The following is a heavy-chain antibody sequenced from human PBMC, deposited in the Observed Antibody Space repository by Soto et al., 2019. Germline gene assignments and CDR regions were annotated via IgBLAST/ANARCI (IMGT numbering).Heavy chain of an antibody. J-gene: IGHJ5*02. D-gene: IGHD3-22*01. CDR1: CGSISSGSYY. Sequence: SGTLSLTCTVSCGSISSGSYYWGWVRPPPGKGLEWIGEINHSGSTNYNPSLKSRVTISVDTSKNQFSLKLSSVTAADTAVYYCARLLRRVVSNWFDPWGQGTLVTVSS. V-gene: IGHV4-39*07. CDR2: INHSGST. CDR3: ARLLRRVVSNWFDP.